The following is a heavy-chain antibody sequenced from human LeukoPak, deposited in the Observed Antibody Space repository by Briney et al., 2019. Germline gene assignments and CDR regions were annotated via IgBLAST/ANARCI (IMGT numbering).Heavy chain of an antibody. J-gene: IGHJ4*02. Sequence: SETLSLTCTVSGGSISSYYWSWIRQPPGKGLEWIGYIYYSGSTNYNPSLKSRVTISVDTSKNQFSLKLSSVAAADTAVYYCASPSAGSSSWYGFDYWGQGTLVTVSS. V-gene: IGHV4-59*01. D-gene: IGHD6-13*01. CDR3: ASPSAGSSSWYGFDY. CDR2: IYYSGST. CDR1: GGSISSYY.